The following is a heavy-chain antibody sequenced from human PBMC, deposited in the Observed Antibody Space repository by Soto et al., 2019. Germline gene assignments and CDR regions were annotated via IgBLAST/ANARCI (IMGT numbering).Heavy chain of an antibody. CDR1: GFTFSSYE. D-gene: IGHD3-16*01. V-gene: IGHV3-48*03. J-gene: IGHJ3*02. CDR2: ISSSGSTI. CDR3: ARHQYERAREAFDI. Sequence: GGSLRLSCAASGFTFSSYEMNWVRQAPGKGLEWVSYISSSGSTIYYADSVKGRFTISRDNAKNSLYLQMNSLRAEDTAVYYCARHQYERAREAFDIWGQGTMVTVSS.